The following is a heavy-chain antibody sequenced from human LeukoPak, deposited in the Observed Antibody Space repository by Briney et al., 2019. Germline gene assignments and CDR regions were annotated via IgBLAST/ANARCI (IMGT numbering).Heavy chain of an antibody. CDR1: GFTFSSYG. D-gene: IGHD4-23*01. V-gene: IGHV3-30*18. CDR3: AKDDGNLTPFDY. CDR2: ISYDGSNK. Sequence: PGGSLRLSCAASGFTFSSYGMHWVRQAPGKGLEWVAVISYDGSNKYYADSVKGRFTISRDNSKNTLYLQMSSLRAEDTAVYYCAKDDGNLTPFDYWGQGTLVTVSS. J-gene: IGHJ4*02.